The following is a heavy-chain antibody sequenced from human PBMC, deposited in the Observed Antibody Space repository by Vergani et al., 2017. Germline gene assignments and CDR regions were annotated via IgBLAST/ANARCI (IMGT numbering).Heavy chain of an antibody. D-gene: IGHD6-25*01. CDR2: IFYSGTT. CDR1: GGSISSGDHC. J-gene: IGHJ6*03. CDR3: ARVDTQVPATSHFYYMDV. Sequence: QVQLQESGPGVVKPSQTLSLTCAVSGGSISSGDHCWTWIRQRPGKGLEWIGYIFYSGTTYDNPSLRSRLTISVDTSQNQFSLKLRSVTAADKAVYYCARVDTQVPATSHFYYMDVWGKGTTVVVSS. V-gene: IGHV4-31*11.